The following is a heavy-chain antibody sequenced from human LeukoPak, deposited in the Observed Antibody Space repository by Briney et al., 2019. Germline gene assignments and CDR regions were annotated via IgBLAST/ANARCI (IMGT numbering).Heavy chain of an antibody. V-gene: IGHV3-21*01. J-gene: IGHJ4*02. CDR3: ARDGMGSYDY. CDR2: ISSNGRYI. Sequence: PGGSLRLSCAASGFTFDDYAMHWVRQAPGKGLEWVSSISSNGRYIYYADSVKGRLTISRDNAKNSVYLQMNSLRAEDTAVYYCARDGMGSYDYWGQGTLVTVSS. CDR1: GFTFDDYA. D-gene: IGHD3-10*01.